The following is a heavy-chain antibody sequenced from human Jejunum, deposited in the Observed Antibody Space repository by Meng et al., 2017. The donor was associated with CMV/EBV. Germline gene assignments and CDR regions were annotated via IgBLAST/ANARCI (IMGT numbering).Heavy chain of an antibody. Sequence: GGSITSSSYYWGWIRQPPGKGLEWIGTIYYGGGTYYNLSLKSRVTMSIDTSKNQLSLRLTSVTAADTAVYYCASLLGVAAVGPVPWGQGTLVTVSS. D-gene: IGHD6-25*01. CDR2: IYYGGGT. CDR1: GGSITSSSYY. J-gene: IGHJ5*02. V-gene: IGHV4-39*07. CDR3: ASLLGVAAVGPVP.